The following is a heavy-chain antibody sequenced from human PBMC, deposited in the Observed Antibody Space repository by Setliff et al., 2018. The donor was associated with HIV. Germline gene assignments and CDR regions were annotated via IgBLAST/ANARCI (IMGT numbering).Heavy chain of an antibody. CDR3: SRGHYSTFG. CDR2: ISYNSGRI. D-gene: IGHD2-21*01. V-gene: IGHV3-9*01. Sequence: GGSLRLSCAVSGFTFDDYAMHWVRQVPGKGLEWVSSISYNSGRIGYVDSVKGRFTIFRDNIKDTLYLQMSSLRDEDTAVYYCSRGHYSTFGWGQGNLVTVSS. CDR1: GFTFDDYA. J-gene: IGHJ4*02.